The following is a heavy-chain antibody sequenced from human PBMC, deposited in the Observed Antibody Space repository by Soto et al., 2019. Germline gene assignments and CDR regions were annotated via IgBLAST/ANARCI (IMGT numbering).Heavy chain of an antibody. V-gene: IGHV1-18*01. J-gene: IGHJ4*02. CDR2: INTYNGNT. CDR3: ATDGVDQTATVTGGY. Sequence: QVHLVQSGPEVKKPGASVRVSCRASGYTFTNYGIGWVRQAPGQGLEWMGWINTYNGNTNYAQKFRGRLTMTTDTSTTTAYIARRSLKSDDTAMYDCATDGVDQTATVTGGYWGQGPLVTVSS. CDR1: GYTFTNYG. D-gene: IGHD2-2*01.